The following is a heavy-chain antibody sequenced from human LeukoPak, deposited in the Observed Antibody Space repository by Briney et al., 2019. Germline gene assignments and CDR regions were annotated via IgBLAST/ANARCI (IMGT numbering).Heavy chain of an antibody. J-gene: IGHJ4*02. CDR1: GGSFSGYY. D-gene: IGHD3-10*01. V-gene: IGHV4-34*01. CDR2: INHSGST. CDR3: ARGLVTMVRGGAQFYTH. Sequence: SETLYLTCAVYGGSFSGYYWSWIRQPPGKGLEWIGEINHSGSTNYNPSLKSRVTISVDTSKNQFSLKLSSVTAADTAVYYCARGLVTMVRGGAQFYTHWGQGTLVTVSS.